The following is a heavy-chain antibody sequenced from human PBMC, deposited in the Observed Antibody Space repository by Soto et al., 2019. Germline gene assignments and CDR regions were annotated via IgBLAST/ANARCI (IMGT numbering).Heavy chain of an antibody. CDR1: GGSISSSSYY. V-gene: IGHV4-39*01. Sequence: SETLSLTCTVSGGSISSSSYYWGWIRQPPGKGLEWIGSIYYSGSTYYNPSLKSRVTISVDTSKNQFSLKLISVTAAYTAVYYCARRVTIFGVVIYMDVWGKGTTVTVSS. D-gene: IGHD3-3*01. CDR3: ARRVTIFGVVIYMDV. CDR2: IYYSGST. J-gene: IGHJ6*03.